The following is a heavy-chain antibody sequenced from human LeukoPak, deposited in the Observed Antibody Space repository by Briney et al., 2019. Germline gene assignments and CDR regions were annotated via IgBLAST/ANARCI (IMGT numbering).Heavy chain of an antibody. D-gene: IGHD2-2*01. J-gene: IGHJ4*02. CDR3: ARDCSSTTCPKLDY. Sequence: PSETLSLTCTVSGASISSGGYYWSWVRQHPGKGLEWIGYIYYSGSTSYYNPSLKSRVTISVDTSKNQFSLRLSSATAADTAVYYCARDCSSTTCPKLDYWGKGTLVTVSS. CDR2: IYYSGSTS. V-gene: IGHV4-31*03. CDR1: GASISSGGYY.